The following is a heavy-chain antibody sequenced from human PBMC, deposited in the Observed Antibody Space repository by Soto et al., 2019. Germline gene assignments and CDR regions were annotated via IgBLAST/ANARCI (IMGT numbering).Heavy chain of an antibody. V-gene: IGHV1-69*13. CDR2: IIPIFGTA. Sequence: SVKVSCKASGGTFSSYAISWVRQAPGQGLEWMGGIIPIFGTANYAQKFQGRVTITADESTSTAYTELSSLRSEDTAVYYCATESAYYDFWSGGGGYYYYGMDVWGQGTTVTVSS. J-gene: IGHJ6*02. D-gene: IGHD3-3*01. CDR3: ATESAYYDFWSGGGGYYYYGMDV. CDR1: GGTFSSYA.